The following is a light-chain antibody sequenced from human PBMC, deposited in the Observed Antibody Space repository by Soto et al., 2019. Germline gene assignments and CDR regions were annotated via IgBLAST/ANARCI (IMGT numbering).Light chain of an antibody. CDR2: EGT. V-gene: IGLV2-23*01. J-gene: IGLJ1*01. Sequence: QSALSDPGWVCWSPGHSITISCTGTNSGLGSFNLVSWFQQHPGKVPKVMIYEGTKRPSGVSDRFSGSKSDNTASLTISGLQAEEEGDHYCCSYAGDSTFVFGTGTNVTVL. CDR3: CSYAGDSTFV. CDR1: NSGLGSFNL.